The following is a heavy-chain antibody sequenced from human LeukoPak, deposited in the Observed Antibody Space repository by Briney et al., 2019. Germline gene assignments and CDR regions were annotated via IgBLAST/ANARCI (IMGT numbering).Heavy chain of an antibody. V-gene: IGHV3-7*01. D-gene: IGHD1-1*01. CDR1: GFTFSSYW. CDR3: ARGASGIAFDI. CDR2: IKQDGSEK. J-gene: IGHJ3*02. Sequence: GGSLRLSCAASGFTFSSYWMRWVRQAPGKGLVGVANIKQDGSEKYYVDSVKGRFTISRDNAQNSLYLQMNSLRAEDTAVYYCARGASGIAFDIWGQGTMVTVSS.